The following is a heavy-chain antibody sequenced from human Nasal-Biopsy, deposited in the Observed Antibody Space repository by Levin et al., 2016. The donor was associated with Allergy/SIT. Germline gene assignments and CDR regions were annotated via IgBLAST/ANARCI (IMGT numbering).Heavy chain of an antibody. CDR3: ARFRAVEYSNASAFSLSPWFDS. J-gene: IGHJ5*01. CDR1: GYNFKNND. CDR2: WSPKSGNT. Sequence: ASVKVSCKTSGYNFKNNDINWMRQVAGQGLEWMGWWSPKSGNTGHAQQFQGRVTMTGDTSTATAFLDLSDLRSDDTAIYYCARFRAVEYSNASAFSLSPWFDSWGQGTLVTVSS. V-gene: IGHV1-8*01. D-gene: IGHD2/OR15-2a*01.